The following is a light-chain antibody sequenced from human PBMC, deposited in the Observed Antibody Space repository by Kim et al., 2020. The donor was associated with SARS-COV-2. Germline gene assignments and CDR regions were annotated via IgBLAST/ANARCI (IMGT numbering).Light chain of an antibody. CDR2: DAS. V-gene: IGKV3-11*01. Sequence: SPGERATLSGRASQSVSSYLAWYQQKPGQAPRLLIYDASNRATGIPARFSGSGSGTDLTLTISSLEPEDFAVYYCQQRSNWPPITFGQGTRLEIK. CDR3: QQRSNWPPIT. J-gene: IGKJ5*01. CDR1: QSVSSY.